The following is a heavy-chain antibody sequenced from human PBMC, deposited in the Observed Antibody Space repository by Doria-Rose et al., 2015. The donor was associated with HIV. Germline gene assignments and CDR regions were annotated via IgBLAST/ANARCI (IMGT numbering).Heavy chain of an antibody. CDR1: GVSLSSLGMG. CDR2: IFSNDER. J-gene: IGHJ4*02. V-gene: IGHV2-26*01. Sequence: QVTLKESGPVLVKPTETLTLTCTVSGVSLSSLGMGVSWIRQPPGKALEWLANIFSNDERSYKTSLKSRLTISRGPSKTQGVLTMPDMDPVDTATYYCARIKSSRWYHKYYFDFWGQGTLVIVSA. CDR3: ARIKSSRWYHKYYFDF. D-gene: IGHD6-13*01.